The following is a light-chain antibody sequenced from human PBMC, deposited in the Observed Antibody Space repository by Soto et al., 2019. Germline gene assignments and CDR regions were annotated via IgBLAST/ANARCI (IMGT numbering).Light chain of an antibody. CDR1: KLGDKY. J-gene: IGLJ1*01. CDR3: QAWASSTAEV. CDR2: QDS. V-gene: IGLV3-1*01. Sequence: SYELTQPPSVSVSPGQTASITCSGDKLGDKYACWYQQKPGQSPVLVIYQDSKRPSGIPERFSGSNSGNTATLTISGTQAMDEADYYCQAWASSTAEVFGTGTKLTVL.